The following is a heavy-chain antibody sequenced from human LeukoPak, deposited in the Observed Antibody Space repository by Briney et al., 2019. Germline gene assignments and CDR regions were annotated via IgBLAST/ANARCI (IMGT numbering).Heavy chain of an antibody. D-gene: IGHD3-10*01. CDR3: ARAVRGVILGYYFDY. CDR1: GYSISSGYY. J-gene: IGHJ4*02. V-gene: IGHV4-38-2*01. Sequence: SETLSLTCAVSGYSISSGYYWGWIRQPPGEGLEWIGSIYHSGSTYYNPSLKSRVTISVDTSKNQFSLKLSSVTAADTAVYYCARAVRGVILGYYFDYWGQGTLVTVSS. CDR2: IYHSGST.